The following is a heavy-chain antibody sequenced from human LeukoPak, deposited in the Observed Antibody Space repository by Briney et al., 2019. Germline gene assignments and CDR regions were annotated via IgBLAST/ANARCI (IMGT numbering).Heavy chain of an antibody. D-gene: IGHD3-22*01. CDR2: INPSGGST. J-gene: IGHJ4*02. CDR1: GYTFTSYY. CDR3: ARDWDSSGYYSYYFDY. V-gene: IGHV1-46*01. Sequence: ASVTVSCKASGYTFTSYYMHWVRQAPGQGLEWMGIINPSGGSTSYAQKFQGRVTMTRDTSTSTVYMELSSLRSEDTAVYYCARDWDSSGYYSYYFDYWGQGTLVTVSS.